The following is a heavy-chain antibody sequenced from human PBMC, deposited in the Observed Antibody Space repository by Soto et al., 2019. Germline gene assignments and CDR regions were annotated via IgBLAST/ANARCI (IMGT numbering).Heavy chain of an antibody. CDR3: ARGDYDFWSGYFGHRNYYYYGMDV. V-gene: IGHV3-30-3*01. D-gene: IGHD3-3*01. CDR1: GFTFSSYA. CDR2: ISYDGSNK. Sequence: GGSLRLSCAASGFTFSSYAMHWVRQAPGKGLEWVAVISYDGSNKYYADSVKGRFTISRDNSKNTLYLQMNSLRAEDTAVYYCARGDYDFWSGYFGHRNYYYYGMDVWGQGTTVTVSS. J-gene: IGHJ6*02.